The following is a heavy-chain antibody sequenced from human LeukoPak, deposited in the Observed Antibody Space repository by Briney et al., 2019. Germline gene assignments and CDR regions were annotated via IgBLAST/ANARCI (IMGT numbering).Heavy chain of an antibody. CDR3: ARGRLGHFDY. J-gene: IGHJ4*02. CDR2: IKQDGSEK. Sequence: GGSLRLSCAASGFTVSSYWMSWVRQAPGKGLEWVANIKQDGSEKYYVDSVKGRFTISRDNAKNSLYLQMNSLRAEDTAVYYCARGRLGHFDYWGQGTLVTVSS. V-gene: IGHV3-7*03. CDR1: GFTVSSYW.